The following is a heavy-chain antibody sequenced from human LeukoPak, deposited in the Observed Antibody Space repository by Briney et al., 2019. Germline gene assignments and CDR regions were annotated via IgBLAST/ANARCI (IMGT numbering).Heavy chain of an antibody. CDR1: GSTFTSYW. Sequence: ESLKISCKGSGSTFTSYWIAWVRQMPGKGLGWMGIIYRGDSETRYSPSVQGQVSISADKSIGTAYLQWSSLRASDTAMYYCARLYGAIASWGQGTLVIVS. CDR2: IYRGDSET. D-gene: IGHD4/OR15-4a*01. V-gene: IGHV5-51*01. J-gene: IGHJ4*02. CDR3: ARLYGAIAS.